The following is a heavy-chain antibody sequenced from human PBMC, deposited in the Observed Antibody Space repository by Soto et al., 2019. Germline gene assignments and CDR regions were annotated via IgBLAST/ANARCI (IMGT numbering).Heavy chain of an antibody. CDR3: ARTYSDAFDI. CDR1: GFTFSDYY. CDR2: ISSSGTGI. Sequence: GSLRLSCAASGFTFSDYYMTWIRQAPGKGLEWVSYISSSGTGIYYADSMKGRFTISRDNAKKSLYLQMSSLRAEDTAVYYCARTYSDAFDIWGQGTMVTV. D-gene: IGHD2-15*01. J-gene: IGHJ3*02. V-gene: IGHV3-11*01.